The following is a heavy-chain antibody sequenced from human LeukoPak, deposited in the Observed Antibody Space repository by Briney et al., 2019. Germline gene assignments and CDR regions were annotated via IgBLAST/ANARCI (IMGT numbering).Heavy chain of an antibody. CDR3: ARLGGSSGWPRDWFDP. J-gene: IGHJ5*02. D-gene: IGHD6-19*01. Sequence: SETLSLTCAVSGYSISSGYYWGWIRQPPGKGLEWIESIYHSGSTYYNPSLKSRVTISVDTSKNQFSLKLSSVTAADTAVYYCARLGGSSGWPRDWFDPWGQGTLVTVSS. CDR2: IYHSGST. CDR1: GYSISSGYY. V-gene: IGHV4-38-2*01.